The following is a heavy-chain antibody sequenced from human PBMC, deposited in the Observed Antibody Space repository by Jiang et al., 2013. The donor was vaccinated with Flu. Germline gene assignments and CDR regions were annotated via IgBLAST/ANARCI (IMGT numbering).Heavy chain of an antibody. CDR3: VYWGPRPSCISGDCHLFLLH. J-gene: IGHJ4*02. CDR2: IYWDDDE. V-gene: IGHV2-5*02. Sequence: TQTLTLTCSFSGFSFNTDEVVWLGPSAPRKALEWLALIYWDDDERYNPALRNRLTITKDNSKNLVALTMTTVYPVDTATYYCVYWGPRPSCISGDCHLFLLHWGPGTLVTVFS. D-gene: IGHD2-21*01. CDR1: GFSFNTDEVV.